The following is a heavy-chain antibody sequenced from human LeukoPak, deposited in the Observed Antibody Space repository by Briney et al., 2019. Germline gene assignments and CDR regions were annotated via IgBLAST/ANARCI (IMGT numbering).Heavy chain of an antibody. D-gene: IGHD2-8*01. CDR1: GFTFSGFG. V-gene: IGHV3-33*01. CDR2: IWYDGSHK. J-gene: IGHJ3*02. CDR3: ARDTSAYCTNGVCYLDAFDT. Sequence: GRSLRLSCAASGFTFSGFGMHWVRQAPGKGPEWVSIIWYDGSHKYYSDSVKGRFTISRDNSKNTLYLQMNTLRAEDTAVYYCARDTSAYCTNGVCYLDAFDTWGQGTMVTVSS.